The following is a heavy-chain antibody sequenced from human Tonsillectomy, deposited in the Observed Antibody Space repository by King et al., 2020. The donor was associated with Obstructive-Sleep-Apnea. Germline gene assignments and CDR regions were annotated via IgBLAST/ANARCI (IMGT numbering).Heavy chain of an antibody. D-gene: IGHD6-19*01. CDR1: GYTFTNYV. CDR3: ARGRASSGSYYYPDY. Sequence: QLVQSGAEVKKPGASVKVSCKASGYTFTNYVISWGRQTPGQGLEWMGWISGYNGDTNYAQNLQGRVTMTTDTSTSTAYMDLRSLTSDDTAVYYCARGRASSGSYYYPDYWGQGTLVTVSS. J-gene: IGHJ4*02. CDR2: ISGYNGDT. V-gene: IGHV1-18*04.